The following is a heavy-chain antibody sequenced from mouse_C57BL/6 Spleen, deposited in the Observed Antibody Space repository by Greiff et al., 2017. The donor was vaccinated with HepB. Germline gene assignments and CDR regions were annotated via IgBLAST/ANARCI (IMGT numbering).Heavy chain of an antibody. CDR1: GYTFTNYW. CDR2: IYPGGGYT. D-gene: IGHD2-3*01. CDR3: ARRDGYYFFDV. Sequence: VQLQESGAELVRPGTSVKMSCKASGYTFTNYWIGWAKQRPGHGLEWIGDIYPGGGYTNYNEKFKGKATLTADKSSSTAYMQFSSLTSEDSAIYYCARRDGYYFFDVWGTGTTVTVSS. J-gene: IGHJ1*03. V-gene: IGHV1-63*01.